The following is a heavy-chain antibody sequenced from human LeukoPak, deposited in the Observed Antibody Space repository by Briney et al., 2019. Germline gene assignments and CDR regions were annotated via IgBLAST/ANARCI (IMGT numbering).Heavy chain of an antibody. V-gene: IGHV4-59*11. CDR2: IFYSGNT. CDR1: GDSINSHY. Sequence: SETLSLTCTVFGDSINSHYWSWVRQAPGKGLEWIGYIFYSGNTNYSPSLKSRVTISIDTSKKQFSLRLTSVTTADTAVYFCARTGDYSRSTGGWFDPWGQGTLVTVSS. D-gene: IGHD4-11*01. CDR3: ARTGDYSRSTGGWFDP. J-gene: IGHJ5*02.